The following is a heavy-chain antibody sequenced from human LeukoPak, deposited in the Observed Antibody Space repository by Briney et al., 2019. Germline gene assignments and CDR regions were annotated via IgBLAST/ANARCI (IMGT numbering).Heavy chain of an antibody. J-gene: IGHJ5*02. Sequence: KPSETLSLTCAVYGGSFSGYCWSWIRQPPGKGLEWIGEINHSGSTNYNPSLKSRVTISVDTSKNQFSLKLSSVTAADTAVYYCAREKRITMVRGVINWFDPWGQGTLVTVSS. CDR3: AREKRITMVRGVINWFDP. V-gene: IGHV4-34*01. D-gene: IGHD3-10*01. CDR2: INHSGST. CDR1: GGSFSGYC.